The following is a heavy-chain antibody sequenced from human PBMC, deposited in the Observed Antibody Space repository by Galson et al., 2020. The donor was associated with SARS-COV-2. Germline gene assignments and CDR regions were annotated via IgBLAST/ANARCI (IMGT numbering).Heavy chain of an antibody. CDR2: IYSSGNT. V-gene: IGHV4-61*02. CDR3: ARGVAY. Sequence: SETLSLTCSVSGGSITSGSYFWNWIRQPAGKGLEWIGRIYSSGNTNYNPSLKSRVTISMDTSKNQFSLNLNSMTAADTAIYYCARGVAYWGQGTLVTVSS. D-gene: IGHD3-10*01. J-gene: IGHJ4*02. CDR1: GGSITSGSYF.